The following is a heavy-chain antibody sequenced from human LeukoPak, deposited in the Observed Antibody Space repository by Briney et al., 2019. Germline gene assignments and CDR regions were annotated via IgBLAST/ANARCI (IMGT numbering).Heavy chain of an antibody. D-gene: IGHD6-13*01. J-gene: IGHJ5*02. CDR1: EYTFAGYY. CDR2: INPNSGGT. CDR3: ARDPPLRVPLRQQLVPFDP. V-gene: IGHV1-2*02. Sequence: ASVKVSCKASEYTFAGYYIHWVRQAPGQGLEWMGWINPNSGGTNYAQKFQGRVTMTRDTSISTAYMELSRLRSDDTAVYYCARDPPLRVPLRQQLVPFDPWGQGTLVAVSS.